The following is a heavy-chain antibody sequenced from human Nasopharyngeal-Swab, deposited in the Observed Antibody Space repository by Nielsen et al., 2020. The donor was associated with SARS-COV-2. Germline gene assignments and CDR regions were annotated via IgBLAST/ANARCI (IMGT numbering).Heavy chain of an antibody. CDR3: ARDMLRNTVTPFDY. D-gene: IGHD4-17*01. Sequence: ASVKVSCKASGYTFTGDYMHWVRQAPGQGLEWMGRINPNSGGTNYAQKFQGRVTMTRDTSISTAYMELSRLRSDDTAVYYCARDMLRNTVTPFDYWGQGTLVTVSS. V-gene: IGHV1-2*06. J-gene: IGHJ4*02. CDR2: INPNSGGT. CDR1: GYTFTGDY.